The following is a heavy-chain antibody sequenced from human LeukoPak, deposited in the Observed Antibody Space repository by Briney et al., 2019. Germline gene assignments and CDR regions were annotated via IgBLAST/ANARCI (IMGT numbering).Heavy chain of an antibody. CDR3: AKEDSSGWNYYFDY. CDR1: GFTFSNYA. V-gene: IGHV3-23*01. J-gene: IGHJ4*02. Sequence: GGSLRLSCAASGFTFSNYAMSWVRQAPGKGLEWVSGISGSGGRTYYADSVKGRFTISRDNSKNTLHLQMNSLRAEDTAVYYCAKEDSSGWNYYFDYWGQGTLVSVSS. CDR2: ISGSGGRT. D-gene: IGHD6-19*01.